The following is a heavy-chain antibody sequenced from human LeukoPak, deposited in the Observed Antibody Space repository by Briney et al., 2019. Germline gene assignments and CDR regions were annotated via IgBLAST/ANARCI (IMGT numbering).Heavy chain of an antibody. V-gene: IGHV3-7*01. Sequence: GGSLRLSCVVSGFTFSSYWMSWVRQAPGKGLEWVANINQDGGQKYYVDSVKGRFTISRDHTKNSLYLQMNSLRAEDTAVYYCARECSYYGGNSFDYWGQGTLVTVSS. D-gene: IGHD4-23*01. J-gene: IGHJ4*02. CDR1: GFTFSSYW. CDR3: ARECSYYGGNSFDY. CDR2: INQDGGQK.